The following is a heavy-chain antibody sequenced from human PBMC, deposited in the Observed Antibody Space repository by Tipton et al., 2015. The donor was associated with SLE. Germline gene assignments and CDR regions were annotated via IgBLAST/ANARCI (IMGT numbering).Heavy chain of an antibody. CDR3: ARGGGSYSDY. V-gene: IGHV4-4*07. J-gene: IGHJ4*02. CDR2: IYTSAST. Sequence: TLSLTCTVSGGSISGYYWSWVRQPAGKGLEWIGRIYTSASTIYNHSLKSRVTLSSDTPKNQFSLRVRSVTAADTAVYYCARGGGSYSDYWGQGTLVTVSS. D-gene: IGHD1-26*01. CDR1: GGSISGYY.